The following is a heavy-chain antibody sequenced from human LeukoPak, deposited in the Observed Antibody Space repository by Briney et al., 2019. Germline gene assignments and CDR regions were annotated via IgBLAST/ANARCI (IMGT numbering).Heavy chain of an antibody. CDR2: ISSSGSTI. J-gene: IGHJ6*03. CDR1: GFTFSSYE. CDR3: ARVYYDSSGYSQYYYYYYYMDV. V-gene: IGHV3-48*03. Sequence: PGGSLRLSCAASGFTFSSYEMNWVRQAPGKGLEWVSYISSSGSTIYYADSVKGRFTISRDNAKNSLYLQMNSLRAEDTAVYYCARVYYDSSGYSQYYYYYYYMDVWGKGTTVTISS. D-gene: IGHD3-22*01.